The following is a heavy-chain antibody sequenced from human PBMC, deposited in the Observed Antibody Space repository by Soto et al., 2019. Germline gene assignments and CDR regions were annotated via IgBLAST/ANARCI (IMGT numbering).Heavy chain of an antibody. CDR1: CGSLSSGGYY. V-gene: IGHV4-31*03. J-gene: IGHJ5*02. Sequence: TPFPPCPVSCGSLSSGGYYWNWIRQHPGKGLEWIGYIYYSGSTSYNPSLKSRVTISVDTTKNQFSLKLSSVTAADTAVYYCAREPRAWGQGTLVTVSS. CDR2: IYYSGST. CDR3: AREPRA.